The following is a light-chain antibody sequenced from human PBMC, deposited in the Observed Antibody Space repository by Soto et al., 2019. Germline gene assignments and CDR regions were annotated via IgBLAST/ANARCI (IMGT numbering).Light chain of an antibody. CDR3: QQRRYWPVT. J-gene: IGKJ1*01. CDR1: RSGSSY. V-gene: IGKV3-11*01. Sequence: ESVLTQSPAIVSMSPGERATLSCRASRSGSSYFAWYQQKPGQAPRLLIYDASNRATGVPARFSGSGSGTDFTLTISSLEPEDFAVYYCQQRRYWPVTFGQGTKVDIK. CDR2: DAS.